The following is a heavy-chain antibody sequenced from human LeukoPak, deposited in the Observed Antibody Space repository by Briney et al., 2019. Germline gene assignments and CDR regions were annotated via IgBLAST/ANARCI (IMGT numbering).Heavy chain of an antibody. CDR3: ARGGSPGYSSGWVDY. CDR2: IYYSGST. J-gene: IGHJ4*02. CDR1: GGSISSGGYY. Sequence: PSETLFLTCTVSGGSISSGGYYWSWIRQHPGKGLEWIGYIYYSGSTNYNPSLKSRVTISVDTSKNQFSLKLSSVTAADTAVYYCARGGSPGYSSGWVDYWGQGTLVTVSS. V-gene: IGHV4-31*03. D-gene: IGHD6-19*01.